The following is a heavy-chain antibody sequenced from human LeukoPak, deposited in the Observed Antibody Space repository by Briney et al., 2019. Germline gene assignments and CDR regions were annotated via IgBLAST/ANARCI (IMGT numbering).Heavy chain of an antibody. CDR3: AKRGGANGFDY. CDR1: GFTFNNYG. Sequence: PGGSLRLSCAASGFTFNNYGMHWVRQAPGKGLEWLAFIRYDGSNTYYADSVKGRFTVSRDDSKNTLYLQMNSLRGDDTAVYYCAKRGGANGFDYWGQGTLVTVSS. CDR2: IRYDGSNT. J-gene: IGHJ4*02. V-gene: IGHV3-30*02. D-gene: IGHD1-26*01.